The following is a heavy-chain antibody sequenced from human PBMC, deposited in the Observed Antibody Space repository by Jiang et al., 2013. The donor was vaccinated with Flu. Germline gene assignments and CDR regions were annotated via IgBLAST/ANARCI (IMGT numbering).Heavy chain of an antibody. J-gene: IGHJ1*01. CDR3: ARGHLESIQH. CDR2: INTNNGKP. CDR1: GYTFTNYG. V-gene: IGHV7-4-1*02. Sequence: QSGSELKKPGASVKVSCKASGYTFTNYGMGWVRQAPGQGLEWMGWINTNNGKPTYAQGFTGRFVFSLDTSVSTAYLQISSLKADDTAVYYCARGHLESIQHWGQGTRGHRLL.